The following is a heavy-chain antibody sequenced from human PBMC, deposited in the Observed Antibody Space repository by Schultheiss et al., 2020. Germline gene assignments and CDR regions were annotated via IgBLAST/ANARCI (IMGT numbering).Heavy chain of an antibody. CDR1: GGSFSGYY. Sequence: SATLSLTCAVYGGSFSGYYWSWIRQPPGKGLEWIGEINHSGSTNYNPSLKSRVTISVDTSKNQFSLKLSSVTAADTAVYYCARVVRITIFGVVIKYGMDVWGKGTTVTGYS. D-gene: IGHD3-3*01. V-gene: IGHV4-34*01. J-gene: IGHJ6*04. CDR2: INHSGST. CDR3: ARVVRITIFGVVIKYGMDV.